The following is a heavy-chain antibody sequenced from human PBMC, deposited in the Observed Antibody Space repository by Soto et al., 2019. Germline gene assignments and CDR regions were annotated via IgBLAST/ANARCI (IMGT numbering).Heavy chain of an antibody. CDR1: GYTFVNYA. J-gene: IGHJ6*02. CDR2: INAGKGYA. D-gene: IGHD1-26*01. CDR3: ARHFSGWELPNGPVGVVI. Sequence: QVQLVQSGAEVKKPGASVMVSCKASGYTFVNYAIHWVRQAPGQKLEWMGWINAGKGYARSLQKFQDRHTFTRDTSATTAYMNLRSLTSDDTAVYFCARHFSGWELPNGPVGVVIWGQGTTVIVSS. V-gene: IGHV1-3*01.